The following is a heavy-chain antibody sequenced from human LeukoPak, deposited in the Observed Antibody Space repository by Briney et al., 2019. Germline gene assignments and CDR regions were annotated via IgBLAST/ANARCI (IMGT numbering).Heavy chain of an antibody. CDR2: ISGSGGST. J-gene: IGHJ4*02. Sequence: PGGSLRLSCAASGFTFSSYGMSWVRQAPGKGLEWVSAISGSGGSTYYADSVKGRFTISRDNSKNTLYLQMNSLRAEDTAVYYCAKGVYGGIYYFDYWGQGTLVTVSS. D-gene: IGHD4-23*01. CDR1: GFTFSSYG. CDR3: AKGVYGGIYYFDY. V-gene: IGHV3-23*01.